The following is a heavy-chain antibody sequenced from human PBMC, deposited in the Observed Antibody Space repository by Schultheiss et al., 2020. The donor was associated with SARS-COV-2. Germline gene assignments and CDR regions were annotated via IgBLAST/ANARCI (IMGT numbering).Heavy chain of an antibody. V-gene: IGHV3-48*03. CDR2: ISSSGSTI. CDR3: ARAPLDWYDSSGYYYV. D-gene: IGHD3-22*01. J-gene: IGHJ4*02. Sequence: GGSLRLSCAASGFTFSSYEMNWVRQAPGKGLEWVSYISSSGSTIYYADSVKGRFTISRDNAKNSLYLQMNSLRAEDTAVYYCARAPLDWYDSSGYYYVWGQGTLVTVSS. CDR1: GFTFSSYE.